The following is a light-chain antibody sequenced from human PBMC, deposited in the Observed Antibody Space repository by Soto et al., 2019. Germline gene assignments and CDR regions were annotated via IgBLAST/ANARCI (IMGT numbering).Light chain of an antibody. CDR2: GDN. V-gene: IGLV1-40*01. CDR3: QSYDISIHNDV. CDR1: TSRIGAPYD. Sequence: QSVRTQPPAVSGAPGQSVWSSCTWGTSRIGAPYDVHWYQHLPGTAPKLLIYGDNNRPSVVPDRFSGSKSGTSASLAITRLQAEDEADYYGQSYDISIHNDVFGTGTKVTVL. J-gene: IGLJ1*01.